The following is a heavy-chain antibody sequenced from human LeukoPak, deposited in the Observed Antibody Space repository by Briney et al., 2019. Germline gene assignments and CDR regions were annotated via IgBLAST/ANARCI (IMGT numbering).Heavy chain of an antibody. V-gene: IGHV3-7*05. J-gene: IGHJ6*02. CDR3: ARVRVSSYYGMDI. D-gene: IGHD2/OR15-2a*01. CDR1: GFTFSTYW. CDR2: INQAESEK. Sequence: PGGSLRLSCAASGFTFSTYWMSWVRQAPGKGLEWVANINQAESEKYYVDSVKGRFTISRDNAKNSLYLQMSSLRAEDTAVYYCARVRVSSYYGMDIWGQGATVTVSS.